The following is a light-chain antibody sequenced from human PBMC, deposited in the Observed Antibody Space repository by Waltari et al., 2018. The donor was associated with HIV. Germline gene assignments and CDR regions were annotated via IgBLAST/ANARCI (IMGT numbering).Light chain of an antibody. CDR1: SSDIGGYNY. Sequence: QSALTQPASVSGSPGQSITISCTGTSSDIGGYNYVSWYQQHPGKAPKLMIYDFSKRPSGVSNRFSGSKSGNTASLTISGLQAEDETDYYCCSYAGSRTWVFGGGTKLTVL. V-gene: IGLV2-23*02. CDR3: CSYAGSRTWV. J-gene: IGLJ3*02. CDR2: DFS.